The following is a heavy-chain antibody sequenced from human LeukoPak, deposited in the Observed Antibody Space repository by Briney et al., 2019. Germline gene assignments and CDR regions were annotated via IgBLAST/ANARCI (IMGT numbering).Heavy chain of an antibody. V-gene: IGHV4-34*01. CDR2: INHSGST. CDR1: GGSFSGYY. Sequence: SETLSLTCAVYGGSFSGYYWSWIRQPPGKGLEWIGEINHSGSTNYNPSLKSRVTISVDTSKNQFSLKLSSVTAADTAVYYCARWGLPGMDAFDIWGQGTMVTVSS. J-gene: IGHJ3*02. CDR3: ARWGLPGMDAFDI. D-gene: IGHD6-13*01.